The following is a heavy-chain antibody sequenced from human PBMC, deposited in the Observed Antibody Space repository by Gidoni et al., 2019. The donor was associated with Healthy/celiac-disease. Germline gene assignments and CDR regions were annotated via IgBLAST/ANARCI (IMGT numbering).Heavy chain of an antibody. CDR3: ATRGCSGGSCSGWGDAFDI. V-gene: IGHV3-53*04. J-gene: IGHJ3*02. CDR1: GFTVSSNY. D-gene: IGHD2-15*01. Sequence: EVQLVESGGGLVQPGGSLRLSWAASGFTVSSNYRSWVCQAPGKGLGWVSVIYSGGSTYYADSVKGRFTISRHNSKNTLYLQMNSLRAEDTAVYYCATRGCSGGSCSGWGDAFDIWGQGTMVTVSS. CDR2: IYSGGST.